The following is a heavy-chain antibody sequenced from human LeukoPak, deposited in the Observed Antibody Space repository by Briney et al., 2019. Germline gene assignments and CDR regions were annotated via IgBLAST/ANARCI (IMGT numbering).Heavy chain of an antibody. Sequence: PSDTLSLTCTLSGRSLSLGSFYWPWIRQPAGKGLERIGFVYTRGTTNYNPSLKSRVTMSLDTPKNQFSLNLNPVTAADTAVYYCARASRRFTTDWAPWMGFDLWGQGTLVAVSS. CDR2: VYTRGTT. J-gene: IGHJ4*02. CDR3: ARASRRFTTDWAPWMGFDL. CDR1: GRSLSLGSFY. D-gene: IGHD3-9*01. V-gene: IGHV4-61*02.